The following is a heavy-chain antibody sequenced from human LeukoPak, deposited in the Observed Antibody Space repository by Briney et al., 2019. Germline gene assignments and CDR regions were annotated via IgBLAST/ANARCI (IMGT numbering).Heavy chain of an antibody. Sequence: GGSLRLSCAASGFTFSSYSMNWVRQAPGKGLEWVSSIRSSSSYIYYADSVKGRFTISRDNAKNSLYLQMNSLRAEDTAVYYCARDNYYFDYWGQGTLVTVSS. D-gene: IGHD1-20*01. CDR2: IRSSSSYI. CDR1: GFTFSSYS. V-gene: IGHV3-21*01. CDR3: ARDNYYFDY. J-gene: IGHJ4*02.